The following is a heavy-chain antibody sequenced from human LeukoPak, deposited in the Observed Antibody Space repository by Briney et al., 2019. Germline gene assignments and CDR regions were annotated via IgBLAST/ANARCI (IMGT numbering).Heavy chain of an antibody. Sequence: SETLSLTCTVSGGSISSYYWSWIRQPPGKGLEWIGYIYYSGSTNYNPSLKSRVTISVDTSKNQFSLKLSSVTAADTAVYYCARVAITFGGVIVLGENYFDYWGQGTLVTVSP. CDR2: IYYSGST. D-gene: IGHD3-16*02. J-gene: IGHJ4*02. V-gene: IGHV4-59*01. CDR3: ARVAITFGGVIVLGENYFDY. CDR1: GGSISSYY.